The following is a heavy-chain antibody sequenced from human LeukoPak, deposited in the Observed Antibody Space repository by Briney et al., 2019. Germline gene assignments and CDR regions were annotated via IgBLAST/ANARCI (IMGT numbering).Heavy chain of an antibody. J-gene: IGHJ5*02. CDR2: IKQDGSER. CDR1: GFTYTNYW. CDR3: AKIGAAARRTPNPRWFDP. V-gene: IGHV3-7*01. D-gene: IGHD6-6*01. Sequence: GGSLRLSCAASGFTYTNYWVSWFRQAPGQGLEWVASIKQDGSERYYVDSVKGRFTISRDNAKNSLFLQLSSLRVEDTAVYCCAKIGAAARRTPNPRWFDPWGQGTLVTVSS.